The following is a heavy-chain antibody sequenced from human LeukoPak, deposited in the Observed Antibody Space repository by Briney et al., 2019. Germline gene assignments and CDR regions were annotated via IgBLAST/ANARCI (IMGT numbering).Heavy chain of an antibody. CDR2: ISSNGGST. D-gene: IGHD4-17*01. Sequence: GGSLILSCSASGFTFSSYAMHWVRQAPGKGLEYVSAISSNGGSTYYADSVKGRFTISRDNSKNTLYLQMSSLRAEDTAVYYCVKDRQLDYGDPWFGPGYFDYWGQGTLVTVSS. V-gene: IGHV3-64D*09. CDR1: GFTFSSYA. CDR3: VKDRQLDYGDPWFGPGYFDY. J-gene: IGHJ4*02.